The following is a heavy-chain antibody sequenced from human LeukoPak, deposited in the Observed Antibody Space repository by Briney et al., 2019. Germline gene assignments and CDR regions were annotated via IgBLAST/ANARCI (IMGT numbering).Heavy chain of an antibody. J-gene: IGHJ4*02. D-gene: IGHD2-8*01. CDR1: GFTFSSYS. CDR3: ARDEDHCTNGVCYPDY. Sequence: PGGSLRLSCAASGFTFSSYSMNWVRQAPGEGLEWVSSISSSSSYIYYADSVKGRFTISRDNAKNSLYLQMNSLRAEDTAVYYCARDEDHCTNGVCYPDYWGQGTLVTVSS. V-gene: IGHV3-21*01. CDR2: ISSSSSYI.